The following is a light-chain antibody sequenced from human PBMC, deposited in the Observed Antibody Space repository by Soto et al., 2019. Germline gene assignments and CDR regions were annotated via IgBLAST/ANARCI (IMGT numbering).Light chain of an antibody. V-gene: IGKV3-15*01. CDR2: GAS. Sequence: EIVMTQSPATLSVSPGEGATLSCRASQSVGNYLAWYQQKPGQAPRLLIFGASTRATGIPTRFSGSGSGTEFTLTISSLQSEDFAVYYCQQCNKGPLTFGQGTKLEIK. J-gene: IGKJ2*01. CDR1: QSVGNY. CDR3: QQCNKGPLT.